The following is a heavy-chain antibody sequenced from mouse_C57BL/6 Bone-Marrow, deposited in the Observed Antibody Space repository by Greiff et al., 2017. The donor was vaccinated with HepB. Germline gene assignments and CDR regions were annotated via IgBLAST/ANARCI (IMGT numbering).Heavy chain of an antibody. V-gene: IGHV5-17*01. Sequence: DVMLVESGGGLVKPGGSLKLSCAASGFTFSDYGMHWVRQAPEKGLEWVAYISSGSSTIYYADTVKGRFTISRDNAKNTLFLQMTSLRSEDTAMYYCARDSNYPYFDYWGQGTTLTVSS. CDR1: GFTFSDYG. CDR2: ISSGSSTI. J-gene: IGHJ2*01. CDR3: ARDSNYPYFDY. D-gene: IGHD2-5*01.